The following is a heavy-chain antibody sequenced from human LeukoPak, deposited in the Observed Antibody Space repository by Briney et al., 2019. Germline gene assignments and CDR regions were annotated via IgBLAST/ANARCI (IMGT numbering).Heavy chain of an antibody. D-gene: IGHD2-2*01. V-gene: IGHV1-2*02. Sequence: ASVKVSCKSSGYTFTGYYMHWLRQAPGQGLEWMGWINPNSGGTNYAQKFQGRVTMTRDTSISTAYMELSRLRSDDTAVYYCARAGYCSSTSCLNWFDPWGQGTLVTVSS. CDR3: ARAGYCSSTSCLNWFDP. CDR2: INPNSGGT. J-gene: IGHJ5*02. CDR1: GYTFTGYY.